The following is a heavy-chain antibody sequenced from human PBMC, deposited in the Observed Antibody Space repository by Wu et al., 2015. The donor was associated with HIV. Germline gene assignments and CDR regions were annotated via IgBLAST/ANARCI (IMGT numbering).Heavy chain of an antibody. CDR3: ARPSVWFGSLPYFDI. D-gene: IGHD3-10*01. J-gene: IGHJ3*02. CDR1: GGTFNSFG. V-gene: IGHV1-69*05. Sequence: QVQLVQSGAEVKKPGSSVKVSCKASGGTFNSFGISWMRQAPGQGLEWMGGIIPIFGTAKYAQKFQGRVAITTDDSTSTIYMELTRLRSADTAVYFCARPSVWFGSLPYFDIWGQGTMVTVSS. CDR2: IIPIFGTA.